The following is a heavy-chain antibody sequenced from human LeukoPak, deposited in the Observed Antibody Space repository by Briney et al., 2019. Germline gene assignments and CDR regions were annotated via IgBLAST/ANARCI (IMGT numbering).Heavy chain of an antibody. V-gene: IGHV1-69*05. Sequence: ASVKVSCKASGGTFSSYAISWVRQAPGQGLEWMGGIIPIFGTANYAQKFQGRVTITTDESTSTAYMELSSLRSEDTAVYYCATSTFKLRFLEWLPSYFDYWGQGTLVTVSS. CDR3: ATSTFKLRFLEWLPSYFDY. CDR1: GGTFSSYA. CDR2: IIPIFGTA. D-gene: IGHD3-3*01. J-gene: IGHJ4*02.